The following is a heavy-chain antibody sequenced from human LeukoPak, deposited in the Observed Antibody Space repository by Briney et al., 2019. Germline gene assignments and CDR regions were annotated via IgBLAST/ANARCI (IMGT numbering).Heavy chain of an antibody. CDR2: ISSNSRYI. Sequence: KPGGSLRLSCAASGFTFSSYEMNWVRQAPGKGLEWVSSISSNSRYIYYADSMRGRFTISRDNAKNSLYLQMNSLKPEDTALYYCARVAEAAAFDSWGQGTLVTVSS. D-gene: IGHD6-13*01. J-gene: IGHJ4*02. V-gene: IGHV3-21*06. CDR1: GFTFSSYE. CDR3: ARVAEAAAFDS.